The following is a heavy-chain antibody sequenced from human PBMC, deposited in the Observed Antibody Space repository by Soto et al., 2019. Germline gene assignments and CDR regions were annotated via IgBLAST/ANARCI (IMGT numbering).Heavy chain of an antibody. J-gene: IGHJ4*02. CDR3: ARVRYDRSGFDN. D-gene: IGHD3-22*01. V-gene: IGHV4-4*02. Sequence: QVQLQESGPGLVRPSGALSVTCAVSGDSISRSHGWSWVRQSPGKGLEWIGEISHSGITNYNPSLKSRVTMSGDKSKNQLSLKLTSVTAADTAVYYCARVRYDRSGFDNWGQGTLVSVSS. CDR1: GDSISRSHG. CDR2: ISHSGIT.